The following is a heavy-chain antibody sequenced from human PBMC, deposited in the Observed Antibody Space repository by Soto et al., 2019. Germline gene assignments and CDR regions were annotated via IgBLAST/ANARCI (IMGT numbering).Heavy chain of an antibody. Sequence: SVKVSCKASGGTFSSYAISWARQAPGQGLEWMGGIIPIFGTANYAQKFQGRVTITADESTSTAYMELSSLRSEDTAVYYCARDHRILRYFDWPNLDAFDIWGQGTMVTVSS. CDR2: IIPIFGTA. J-gene: IGHJ3*02. V-gene: IGHV1-69*13. CDR3: ARDHRILRYFDWPNLDAFDI. CDR1: GGTFSSYA. D-gene: IGHD3-9*01.